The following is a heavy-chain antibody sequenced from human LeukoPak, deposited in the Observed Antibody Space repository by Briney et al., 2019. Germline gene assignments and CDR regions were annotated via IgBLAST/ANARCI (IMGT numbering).Heavy chain of an antibody. V-gene: IGHV1-2*02. D-gene: IGHD3-9*01. CDR2: INPNSGGT. J-gene: IGHJ4*02. Sequence: GSLVKVSCKASGYTFTGYYMHWVRQAPGQGLEWMGWINPNSGGTNYAQKFQGRVTMTRDTSISTAYMELSRLRSDDTAVYYCARESYDILTGYAAFSYWGQGTLVTVSS. CDR3: ARESYDILTGYAAFSY. CDR1: GYTFTGYY.